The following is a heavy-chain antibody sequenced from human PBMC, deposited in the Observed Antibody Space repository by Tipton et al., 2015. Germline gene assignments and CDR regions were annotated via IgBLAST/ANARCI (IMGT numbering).Heavy chain of an antibody. CDR3: ARVRLQGGYYFGMDV. CDR1: GGTFSNYA. V-gene: IGHV1-69*06. D-gene: IGHD4-11*01. J-gene: IGHJ6*02. Sequence: QVQLVQSGAEVKKPGSSVKVSCKASGGTFSNYAISWVRQAPGQGLEWMGGIIPIFGTANYAQKFQGRVTITADKSTTTAYMELSSLRSEDTAVYYCARVRLQGGYYFGMDVWGQGTTVTVSS. CDR2: IIPIFGTA.